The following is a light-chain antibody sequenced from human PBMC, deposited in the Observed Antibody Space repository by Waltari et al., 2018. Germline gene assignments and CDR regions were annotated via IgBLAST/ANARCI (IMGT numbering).Light chain of an antibody. CDR3: QQSYRTPYT. Sequence: DIQMTQSPSSLPASVGDRVTITCRASQSISSFLSWYQQEPGKAPKVLIYDMFSLQSGVPSRFSGSASGTNFTLTISSLQPEDFATYSCQQSYRTPYTFGQGTKLEIK. CDR1: QSISSF. V-gene: IGKV1-39*01. J-gene: IGKJ2*01. CDR2: DMF.